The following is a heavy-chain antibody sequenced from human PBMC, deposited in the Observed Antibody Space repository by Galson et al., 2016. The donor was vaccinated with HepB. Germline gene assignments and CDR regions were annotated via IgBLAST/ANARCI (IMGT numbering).Heavy chain of an antibody. J-gene: IGHJ5*02. D-gene: IGHD3-3*02. CDR2: ISGSDDRT. CDR3: ARELAGSAVWFDP. Sequence: SLRLSCAVSGFTFSSYAMTWVRQAPGKGLEWVSAISGSDDRTYYADSVKGRFTISRDNSKNTLYLQMNSLRAEDTAVYYCARELAGSAVWFDPWGQGTLVTVSS. V-gene: IGHV3-23*01. CDR1: GFTFSSYA.